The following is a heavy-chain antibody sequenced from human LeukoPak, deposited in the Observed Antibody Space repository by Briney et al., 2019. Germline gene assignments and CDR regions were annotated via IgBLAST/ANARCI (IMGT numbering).Heavy chain of an antibody. CDR2: FYYRGNT. CDR3: ARRRGDPGAFDI. J-gene: IGHJ3*02. D-gene: IGHD2-21*02. V-gene: IGHV4-39*01. Sequence: SETLSLTRSDSGGSVTNSSGYYWAWIRQPPGKGLEWIGSFYYRGNTYYNLSLKSRLTISVDTSKNQFSLKMSSVTATDTAIYYCARRRGDPGAFDIWGQGTQVTVSS. CDR1: GGSVTNSSGYY.